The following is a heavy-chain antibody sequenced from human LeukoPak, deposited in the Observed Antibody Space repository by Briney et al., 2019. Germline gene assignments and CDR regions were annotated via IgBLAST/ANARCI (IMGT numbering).Heavy chain of an antibody. Sequence: GGSLRLSCAASGFTFSSYSMNWVRQAPGKGLEWVSSISSSSGYIYYADSVKGRFTISRDNAKNSLYLQMNSLRAEDTAVYYCARDDDDFDYWGQGTLVTVSS. J-gene: IGHJ4*02. V-gene: IGHV3-21*01. CDR1: GFTFSSYS. CDR3: ARDDDDFDY. CDR2: ISSSSGYI. D-gene: IGHD3-3*01.